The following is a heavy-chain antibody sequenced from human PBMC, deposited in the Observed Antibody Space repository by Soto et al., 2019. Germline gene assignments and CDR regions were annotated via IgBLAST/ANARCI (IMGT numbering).Heavy chain of an antibody. CDR3: ARTILTGYFWFDP. CDR1: GGSIXSGGYY. J-gene: IGHJ5*02. V-gene: IGHV4-31*03. D-gene: IGHD3-9*01. CDR2: IYYSGST. Sequence: SETLSLTCTVSGGSIXSGGYYWSWIRQHPGKGLEWIGYIYYSGSTYYNPSLKSRVTISVDTSKNQFSLKLSSVTAADTAVYYCARTILTGYFWFDPWGQGTLVTVSS.